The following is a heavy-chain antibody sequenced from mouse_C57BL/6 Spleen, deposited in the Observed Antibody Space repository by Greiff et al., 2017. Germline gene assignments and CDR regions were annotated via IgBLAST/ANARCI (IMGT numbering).Heavy chain of an antibody. Sequence: EVMLVESGGGLVKPGGSLKLSCAASGFTFSDYGMHWVRQAPEKGLEWVAYISSGSSTIYYADTVKGRFTISRDNAKNTLFLQMTSLRSEDTAMYYCARTAGTTVVANWYFDVWGTGTTVTVSS. J-gene: IGHJ1*03. CDR2: ISSGSSTI. CDR3: ARTAGTTVVANWYFDV. D-gene: IGHD1-1*01. V-gene: IGHV5-17*01. CDR1: GFTFSDYG.